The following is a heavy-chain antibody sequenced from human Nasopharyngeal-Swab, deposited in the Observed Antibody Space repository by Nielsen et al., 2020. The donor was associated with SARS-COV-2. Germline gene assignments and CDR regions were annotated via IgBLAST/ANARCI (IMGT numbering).Heavy chain of an antibody. J-gene: IGHJ3*01. CDR1: GFTFSSYW. CDR2: MNSEGSRT. V-gene: IGHV3-74*01. CDR3: ARVDVHDAFDV. Sequence: GGSLRLSCAASGFTFSSYWMHWVRQAPGEGRVWVSRMNSEGSRTSHADSVKGRFTISRDNAKNTLYLQMNSLRAEDTAVYYCARVDVHDAFDVWGQGTMVTVSS. D-gene: IGHD3-16*01.